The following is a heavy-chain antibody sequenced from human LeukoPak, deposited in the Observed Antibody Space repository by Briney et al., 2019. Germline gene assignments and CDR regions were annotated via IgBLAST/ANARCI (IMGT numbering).Heavy chain of an antibody. CDR3: ARDSDTSSLADP. D-gene: IGHD2-2*01. Sequence: ASVTVSCKASGYTFTRYYMHWVRQAPGQGLEWMGIIHPSSGSTIYAQKFEGRVTLTRDTSTSTLYMELISLRSEDTAVYYCARDSDTSSLADPWGQGTLVTVS. J-gene: IGHJ5*02. CDR1: GYTFTRYY. CDR2: IHPSSGST. V-gene: IGHV1-46*01.